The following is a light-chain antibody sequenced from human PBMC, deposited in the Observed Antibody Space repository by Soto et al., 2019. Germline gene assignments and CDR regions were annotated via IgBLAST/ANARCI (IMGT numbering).Light chain of an antibody. Sequence: QSVLTQPPSASGTPGQRVTISCSGSSSNIGSNYVYWYQQLPGSAPKLLIYRNDQRPSGVPDRFSGSKSGTSASLAISGLRSEDEADYYCAAWDDSLSAVVFGGGTKLTLL. CDR3: AAWDDSLSAVV. CDR2: RND. J-gene: IGLJ2*01. V-gene: IGLV1-47*01. CDR1: SSNIGSNY.